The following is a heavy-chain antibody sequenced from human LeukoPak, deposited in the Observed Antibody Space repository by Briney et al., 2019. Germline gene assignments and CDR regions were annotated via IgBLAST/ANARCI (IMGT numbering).Heavy chain of an antibody. CDR1: GFSLSTTGVG. CDR2: IYWDEDN. D-gene: IGHD3-10*01. CDR3: AHRRGSWFDREFYFDY. Sequence: PGPTLVKPTQTLTLTCSFSGFSLSTTGVGVGWIRQPPGKALEWLALIYWDEDNRYSPSLKSRLTITKDTSKNQVVLTMTNMDPVDTATYYCAHRRGSWFDREFYFDYWGQGTLVTVSS. V-gene: IGHV2-5*02. J-gene: IGHJ4*02.